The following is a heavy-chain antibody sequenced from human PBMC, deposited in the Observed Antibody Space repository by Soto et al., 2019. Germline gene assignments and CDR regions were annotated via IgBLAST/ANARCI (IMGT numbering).Heavy chain of an antibody. J-gene: IGHJ5*02. D-gene: IGHD3-10*01. Sequence: SETLSLTSAVSGGSISSRNWWSWVRQPPGKGLEWIGEIYHSGSTNYNPSLKSRVTISVDKSKNQFSLKLSSVTAADTAVYYCARDYMVRGVMRWFDPWGQGTLVTVSS. V-gene: IGHV4-4*02. CDR3: ARDYMVRGVMRWFDP. CDR1: GGSISSRNW. CDR2: IYHSGST.